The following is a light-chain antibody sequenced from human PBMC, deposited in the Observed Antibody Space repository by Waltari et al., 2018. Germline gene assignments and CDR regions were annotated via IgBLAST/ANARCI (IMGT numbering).Light chain of an antibody. CDR3: HSRKGSDNQVV. Sequence: SSELTQGPAVSVALGQTVKITCQGDSLSTSYARWYQVKPGQAPVLVLFGKDKRPSGIPDRISGYTSGTTSSLTITGAQAEDEADYYCHSRKGSDNQVVFGGGTKLTVL. J-gene: IGLJ3*02. CDR2: GKD. V-gene: IGLV3-19*01. CDR1: SLSTSY.